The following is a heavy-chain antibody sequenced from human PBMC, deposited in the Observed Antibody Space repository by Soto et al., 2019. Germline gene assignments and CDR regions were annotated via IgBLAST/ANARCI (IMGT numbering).Heavy chain of an antibody. Sequence: QVTVKESGPVLVKPTETLTLTCTVSGFSLSNAGLGVSWIRQPPGKALEWLAHIFSNDEKSYSTSLKSRLTTSKDTSTSQVARTMTNMDPVDTATYYCASTYSTSWYWFDPWGQGTLVTVSS. CDR3: ASTYSTSWYWFDP. V-gene: IGHV2-26*04. CDR2: IFSNDEK. D-gene: IGHD6-13*01. J-gene: IGHJ5*02. CDR1: GFSLSNAGLG.